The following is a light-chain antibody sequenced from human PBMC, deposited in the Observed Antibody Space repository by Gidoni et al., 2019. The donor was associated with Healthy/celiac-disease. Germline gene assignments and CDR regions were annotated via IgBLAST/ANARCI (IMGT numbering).Light chain of an antibody. CDR1: QSISSY. CDR2: AAS. J-gene: IGKJ1*01. Sequence: DIQMTQSPSSLSASVGDRVTITCRASQSISSYLNWYQQKPGKAPKLLIYAASSLQSGVPSRFSGSGSGTDFTLTISSLQPEDFATYYCQQSYSTLLXFXQGTXVEIK. V-gene: IGKV1-39*01. CDR3: QQSYSTLLX.